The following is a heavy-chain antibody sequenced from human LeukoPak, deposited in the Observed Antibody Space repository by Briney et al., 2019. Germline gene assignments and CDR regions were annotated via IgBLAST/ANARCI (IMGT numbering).Heavy chain of an antibody. Sequence: SGGSLRLSCAASGFTFSSYEMNWVRQAPGKGLEWVSYISSSGSTIYYADSVQGRFTISRDNTRNSVYLQMNSLRAEDSGVYYCVRDSYFYGSGSLDYWGQGILVTVSS. CDR1: GFTFSSYE. D-gene: IGHD3-10*01. CDR2: ISSSGSTI. V-gene: IGHV3-48*03. J-gene: IGHJ4*02. CDR3: VRDSYFYGSGSLDY.